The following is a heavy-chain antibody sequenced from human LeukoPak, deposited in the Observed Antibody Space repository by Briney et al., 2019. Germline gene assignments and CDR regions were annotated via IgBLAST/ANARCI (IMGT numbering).Heavy chain of an antibody. CDR3: ASLSGTVRGVMGWFDP. J-gene: IGHJ5*02. D-gene: IGHD3-10*01. V-gene: IGHV3-21*01. Sequence: GGSLRLSCAASGFTFSSYSMNWVRQAPGKGLEWVSTISSSSSYIYYADSVKGRFTISRDNAKNSLYLQMNSLRAEDTAVYYCASLSGTVRGVMGWFDPWGQGTLVTVSS. CDR2: ISSSSSYI. CDR1: GFTFSSYS.